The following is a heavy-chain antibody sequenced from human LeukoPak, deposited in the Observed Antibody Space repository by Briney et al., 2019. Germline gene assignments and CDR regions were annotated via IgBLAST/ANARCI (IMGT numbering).Heavy chain of an antibody. CDR2: ITGSGGNR. J-gene: IGHJ4*02. CDR1: GFSFSNYA. Sequence: GGSLRLSCAGSGFSFSNYAMIWVRQAPGKGLEWVSAITGSGGNRFYAGSVKGRFTISRDNSRNTLYLQMDSLRGDDTAVYYCARGYFDSSGYPYLGYWGQGTLVTVSS. D-gene: IGHD3-22*01. CDR3: ARGYFDSSGYPYLGY. V-gene: IGHV3-23*01.